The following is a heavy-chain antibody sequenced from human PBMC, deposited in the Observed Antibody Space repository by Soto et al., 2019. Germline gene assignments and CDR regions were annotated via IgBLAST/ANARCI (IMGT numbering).Heavy chain of an antibody. CDR2: INPSGGST. V-gene: IGHV1-46*01. J-gene: IGHJ6*02. CDR1: GYTFTSYY. CDR3: ARSRLVRGVTNYYYYYGMDV. Sequence: WASVKVSCKASGYTFTSYYMHWVRQAPGQGLEWMGIINPSGGSTSYAQKFQGRVTMTRDTSTSTVYMELSSLRSEDTAVYYCARSRLVRGVTNYYYYYGMDVWGQGTTVT. D-gene: IGHD3-10*01.